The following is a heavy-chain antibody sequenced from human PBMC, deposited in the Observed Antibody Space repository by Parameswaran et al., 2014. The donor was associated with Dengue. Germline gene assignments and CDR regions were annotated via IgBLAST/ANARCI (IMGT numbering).Heavy chain of an antibody. Sequence: SETLSLTCTVSGGSISSGGYYWSWIRQHPGKGLEWIGYIYYSGSTYYNPSLKSRVTISVDTSKNQFSLKLSSVTAADTAVYYCAREALWYSSGGHYYYGMDVWGQGTTVTVSS. V-gene: IGHV4-31*03. J-gene: IGHJ6*02. D-gene: IGHD6-25*01. CDR2: IYYSGST. CDR3: AREALWYSSGGHYYYGMDV. CDR1: GGSISSGGYY.